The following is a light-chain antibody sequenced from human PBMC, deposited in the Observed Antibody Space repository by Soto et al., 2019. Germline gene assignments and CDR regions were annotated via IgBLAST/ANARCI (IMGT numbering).Light chain of an antibody. J-gene: IGLJ1*01. CDR1: SSDVGSYTL. V-gene: IGLV2-23*01. CDR2: EGR. CDR3: SSYAGSSTYV. Sequence: QSALTQPASVSGSPGQSITISCIGTSSDVGSYTLVSWYQQHPGKAPKLMIFEGRKRPSGVSYRFSASKSGNTASLTISGLQDEDEADYYCSSYAGSSTYVFGGGTKVTVL.